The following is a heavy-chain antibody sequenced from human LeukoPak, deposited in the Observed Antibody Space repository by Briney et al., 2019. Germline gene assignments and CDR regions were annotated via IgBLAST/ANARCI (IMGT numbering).Heavy chain of an antibody. CDR2: IYYSGST. CDR3: ARLCQAGNVGGSHKQQFAY. V-gene: IGHV4-59*08. J-gene: IGHJ4*02. Sequence: SETLSLTCAVYGGSFSGYYWSWIRQPPGKGLEWIGYIYYSGSTNYNPSLKSRVTISVDTSKNQFSLKLSSVTAADTAVYYCARLCQAGNVGGSHKQQFAYWGQGTLVTVSS. CDR1: GGSFSGYY. D-gene: IGHD2-15*01.